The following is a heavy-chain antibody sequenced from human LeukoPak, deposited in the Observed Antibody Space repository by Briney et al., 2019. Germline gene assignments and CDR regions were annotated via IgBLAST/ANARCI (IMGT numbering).Heavy chain of an antibody. V-gene: IGHV4-4*07. Sequence: PSETLSLTCTVSGGSISGYYWTWIRQPAGKGLEWIGRIDTSGSTNYNPSLKSRVTMSVDTSKNKFSLKLSSVTAADTAVYYCARGITMVPGVTTVNWFDPWGQGTLVTVSS. CDR1: GGSISGYY. D-gene: IGHD3-10*01. CDR3: ARGITMVPGVTTVNWFDP. CDR2: IDTSGST. J-gene: IGHJ5*02.